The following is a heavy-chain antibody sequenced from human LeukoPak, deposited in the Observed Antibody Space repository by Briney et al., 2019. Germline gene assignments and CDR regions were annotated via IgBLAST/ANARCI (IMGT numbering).Heavy chain of an antibody. Sequence: ASVKVSCKASGYTFTGYYMHWVRQAPGQGLEWMGWINPNSGGTNYAQKFQGRVTMTRDTSISTAYMELSRLRSDDTAVYYCARESYYYDSSGYPGYYFDYWGQGTLVTVSS. CDR2: INPNSGGT. V-gene: IGHV1-2*02. CDR1: GYTFTGYY. J-gene: IGHJ4*02. CDR3: ARESYYYDSSGYPGYYFDY. D-gene: IGHD3-22*01.